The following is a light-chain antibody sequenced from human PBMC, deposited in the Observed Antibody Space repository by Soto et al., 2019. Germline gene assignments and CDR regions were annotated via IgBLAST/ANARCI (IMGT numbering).Light chain of an antibody. CDR1: KNDIGVYDF. CDR2: EVV. J-gene: IGLJ1*01. V-gene: IGLV2-8*01. CDR3: KSYAGSNTYV. Sequence: SALTQPPSASGSPGQSVTISCTGTKNDIGVYDFVSWYQHHPGKAPRLIIYEVVQRPSGVPDRFSGSKSGNTASLTVSGLQAADEADYFCKSYAGSNTYVFGSGTNVTV.